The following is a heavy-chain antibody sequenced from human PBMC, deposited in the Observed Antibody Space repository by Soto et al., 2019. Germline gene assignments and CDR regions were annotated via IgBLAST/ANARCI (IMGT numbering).Heavy chain of an antibody. V-gene: IGHV3-15*01. CDR1: GFTFNNAW. J-gene: IGHJ4*02. Sequence: EVQLVESGGGLVKPGGSLTLSCAASGFTFNNAWMNWVHQAPGKGLEWVGRIKSKADGGTTAYAAPVKGRFTISKDDSKNTLYLQMDSLRIEDTAVYYCTTAHPRGPDYWGRGTLVTVSS. CDR3: TTAHPRGPDY. D-gene: IGHD5-12*01. CDR2: IKSKADGGTT.